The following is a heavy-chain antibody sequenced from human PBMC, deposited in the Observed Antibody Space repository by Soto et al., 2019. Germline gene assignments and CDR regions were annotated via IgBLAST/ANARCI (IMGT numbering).Heavy chain of an antibody. CDR2: IYYSGST. J-gene: IGHJ6*03. CDR1: GGSISSYY. D-gene: IGHD2-2*03. V-gene: IGHV4-59*08. CDR3: ARLGYCSSTSCYYYYYMDV. Sequence: SETLSLTCTVSGGSISSYYWSWIRQPPGKGLEWIGYIYYSGSTNYNPSLKSRVTISVDTSKNQLSLKLSSVTAADTAVYYCARLGYCSSTSCYYYYYMDVWGKGTTVTVSS.